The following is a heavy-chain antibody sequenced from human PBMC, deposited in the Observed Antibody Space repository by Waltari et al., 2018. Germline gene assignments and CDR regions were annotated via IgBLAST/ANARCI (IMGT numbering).Heavy chain of an antibody. CDR1: GFTFSSYA. J-gene: IGHJ6*02. V-gene: IGHV3-23*04. Sequence: EVQLVESGGGLVQPGGSLRLSCAASGFTFSSYAMRWVRQAPGKGLEWVSAISGSGGSTYYADSVKGRFTISRDNSKNTLYLQMNSLRAEDTAVYYCAKDLWEQWLVSYYYYGMDVWGQGTTVTVSS. CDR2: ISGSGGST. D-gene: IGHD6-19*01. CDR3: AKDLWEQWLVSYYYYGMDV.